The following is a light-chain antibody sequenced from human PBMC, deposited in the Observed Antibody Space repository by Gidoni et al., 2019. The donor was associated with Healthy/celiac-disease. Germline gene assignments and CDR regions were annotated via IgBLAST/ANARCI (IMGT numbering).Light chain of an antibody. J-gene: IGKJ4*01. V-gene: IGKV1-12*01. CDR1: QGISSW. Sequence: QMGQAPSSVSASVGDRVTITCKASQGISSWLAWYQQKQGKAPKLLIYAASSLQSGVPSRFSVIACVTEFPLTISSMQPEDFATYYCQQANSFPLTFGGGTKVEIK. CDR3: QQANSFPLT. CDR2: AAS.